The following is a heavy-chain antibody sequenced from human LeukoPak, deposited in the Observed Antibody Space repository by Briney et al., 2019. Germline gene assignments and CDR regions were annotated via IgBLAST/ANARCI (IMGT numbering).Heavy chain of an antibody. CDR1: GYTFTGYY. Sequence: ASVKVSCKASGYTFTGYYMHWVRQAPGQGLEWMGWINPNSGGTNYAQKFQGRVTMARDTSISTAYMELSRLRSDDTAVYYCARVLSYGYSSSWYRGYFQHWGQGTLVTVSS. CDR2: INPNSGGT. V-gene: IGHV1-2*02. J-gene: IGHJ1*01. D-gene: IGHD6-13*01. CDR3: ARVLSYGYSSSWYRGYFQH.